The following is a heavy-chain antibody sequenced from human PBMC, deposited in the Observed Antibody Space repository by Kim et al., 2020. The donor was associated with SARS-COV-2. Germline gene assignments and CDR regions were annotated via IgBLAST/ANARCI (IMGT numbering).Heavy chain of an antibody. Sequence: GGSLRLSCAASGLNFNNYVMSWVRLAPGKGLEWVSAISASGTGTYYADSVRGRFTISRDNSKSTLFLQMNTLRVEDTAVYYCAKTFRFRTSWPMDVWGQGTTVTVSS. D-gene: IGHD1-7*01. CDR1: GLNFNNYV. CDR2: ISASGTGT. V-gene: IGHV3-23*01. J-gene: IGHJ6*02. CDR3: AKTFRFRTSWPMDV.